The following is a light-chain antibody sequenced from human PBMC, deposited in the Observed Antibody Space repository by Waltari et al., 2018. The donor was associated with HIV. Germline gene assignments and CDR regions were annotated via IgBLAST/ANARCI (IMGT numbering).Light chain of an antibody. CDR2: DDS. V-gene: IGLV3-21*02. Sequence: SYVLTQPPSVSVAPGQTARVTCGGNNIGSKSVHWYQVKPGQAPVLVVYDDSDRPSGIPERFSGSNSGNTATLTISRVEAGDEADYYCQVWDTGGDHPEWVFCGGTKLTVL. CDR1: NIGSKS. J-gene: IGLJ3*02. CDR3: QVWDTGGDHPEWV.